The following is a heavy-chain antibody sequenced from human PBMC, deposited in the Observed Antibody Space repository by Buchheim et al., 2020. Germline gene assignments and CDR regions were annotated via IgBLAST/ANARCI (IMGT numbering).Heavy chain of an antibody. CDR1: GASISSYY. CDR3: AREGGDCSSSSCYGFDP. J-gene: IGHJ5*02. Sequence: QVQLQESGPGLVKPSETLSLTCTVSGASISSYYWSWIRQPPGKGLEWIGYIYYSGSTNYNPSLKSRVTISVDTSKKQFSLKLSSVSAADTAVDYCAREGGDCSSSSCYGFDPWGQGTL. D-gene: IGHD2-2*01. CDR2: IYYSGST. V-gene: IGHV4-59*01.